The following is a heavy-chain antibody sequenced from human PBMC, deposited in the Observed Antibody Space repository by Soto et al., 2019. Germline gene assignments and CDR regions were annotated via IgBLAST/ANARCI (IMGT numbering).Heavy chain of an antibody. D-gene: IGHD3-10*01. Sequence: QVLLVQSGAEVRKPGSSLKVSCQTSGDNFNAYTINWVRQAPGQGLEWMGGIMPIFAKGNSAQKFQGRVTFAADESTSTAYMEIFDRTFEDTAVYYCAQERPSGNHDHWGQGTLVTVSS. CDR1: GDNFNAYT. CDR3: AQERPSGNHDH. J-gene: IGHJ5*02. V-gene: IGHV1-69*01. CDR2: IMPIFAKG.